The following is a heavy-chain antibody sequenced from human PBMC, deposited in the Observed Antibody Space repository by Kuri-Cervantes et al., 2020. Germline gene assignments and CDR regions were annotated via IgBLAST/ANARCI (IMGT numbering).Heavy chain of an antibody. CDR2: IYHSGST. J-gene: IGHJ4*02. V-gene: IGHV4-4*02. Sequence: GSLRLSCAVSGGSISSSNWWSWVRQPPGKGLEWIGEIYHSGSTNYNPSLKSRVTISVDKSKNQFSLKLSSVTAADTAVYYCAKNQRITMIVVVTYDFDYWGQGTLVTVSS. D-gene: IGHD3-22*01. CDR3: AKNQRITMIVVVTYDFDY. CDR1: GGSISSSNW.